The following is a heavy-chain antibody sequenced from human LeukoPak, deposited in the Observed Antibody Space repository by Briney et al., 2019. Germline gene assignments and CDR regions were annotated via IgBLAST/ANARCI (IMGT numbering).Heavy chain of an antibody. CDR3: ARDYGGNSVFVNNWFDP. J-gene: IGHJ5*02. Sequence: GGSLRLSCAAFGFTFSSYWMHWVRQAPGKGLVWVSRINSDGSSTSYADSVKGRFTISRDNAKNTLYLQMNSLRAEDTAVYYCARDYGGNSVFVNNWFDPWGQGTLVTVSS. V-gene: IGHV3-74*01. D-gene: IGHD4-23*01. CDR2: INSDGSST. CDR1: GFTFSSYW.